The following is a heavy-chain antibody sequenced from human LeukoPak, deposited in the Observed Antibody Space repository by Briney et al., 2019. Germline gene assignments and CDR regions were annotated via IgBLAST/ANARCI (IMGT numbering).Heavy chain of an antibody. V-gene: IGHV3-49*04. D-gene: IGHD1-14*01. CDR1: GFTFGDYG. CDR3: IPDLPFDS. CDR2: IRSKTYGGTT. J-gene: IGHJ4*02. Sequence: GGSLRLSCIVSGFTFGDYGMSWVRQAPGKGLEWVGFIRSKTYGGTTEYAASVKGRFTISRDDSSSILYLHMNSLKTEDTALYYCIPDLPFDSWGQGTLATVSS.